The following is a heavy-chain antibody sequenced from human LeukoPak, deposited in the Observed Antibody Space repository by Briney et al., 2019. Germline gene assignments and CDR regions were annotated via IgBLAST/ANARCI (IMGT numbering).Heavy chain of an antibody. V-gene: IGHV3-64*01. Sequence: GGSLRLSCAASGFAFREYSIHWVRQAPGKGLEYVSGISRDGGTADYANSVKGRFTISRDNSKNTLYLQMGSLRAEDMAVYYCAREDRDRDAFDIWGQGTMVTVSS. J-gene: IGHJ3*02. CDR2: ISRDGGTA. D-gene: IGHD5-24*01. CDR1: GFAFREYS. CDR3: AREDRDRDAFDI.